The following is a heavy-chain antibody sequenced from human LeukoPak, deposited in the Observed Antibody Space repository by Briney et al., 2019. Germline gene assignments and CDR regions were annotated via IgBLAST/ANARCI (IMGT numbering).Heavy chain of an antibody. CDR1: GYTFTSYG. CDR3: ARVASGVTNFDY. CDR2: ISAYNGNT. D-gene: IGHD6-19*01. Sequence: ASVKVSCKASGYTFTSYGISWVRQAPGQGLEWMGWISAYNGNTNYAQKFQGRVTITADESTSTAYMELSSLRSEDTAVYYCARVASGVTNFDYWGQGTLVTVSS. J-gene: IGHJ4*02. V-gene: IGHV1-18*01.